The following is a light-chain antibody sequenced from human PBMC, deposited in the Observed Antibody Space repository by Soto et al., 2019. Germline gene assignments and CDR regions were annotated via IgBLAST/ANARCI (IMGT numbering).Light chain of an antibody. CDR3: SSYAGSNNFGV. CDR1: SSDVGAYTY. J-gene: IGLJ2*01. CDR2: EVT. V-gene: IGLV2-8*01. Sequence: QSALTQPPSASGSPGQSVTISCTGTSSDVGAYTYVSWYQQHPGKAPKVMIYEVTKRPSGVPDRFSGSKSGNTASLTVSGLQAEDEADYYCSSYAGSNNFGVFGGGTQLTVL.